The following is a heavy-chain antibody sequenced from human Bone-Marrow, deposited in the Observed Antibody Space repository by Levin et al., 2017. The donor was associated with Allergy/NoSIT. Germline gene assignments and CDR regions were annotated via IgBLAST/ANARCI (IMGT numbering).Heavy chain of an antibody. D-gene: IGHD6-19*01. J-gene: IGHJ3*02. CDR3: ARKSGGWYGDSFDI. CDR1: GYSFPTYW. Sequence: GESLKISCKGSGYSFPTYWIAWVRQMPGKGLEWMGIIHPGDSDTRYGPSFQGHVTISADRSITTAYLQWSSLKASDTAIYYCARKSGGWYGDSFDIWGQGTMVIVSS. V-gene: IGHV5-51*01. CDR2: IHPGDSDT.